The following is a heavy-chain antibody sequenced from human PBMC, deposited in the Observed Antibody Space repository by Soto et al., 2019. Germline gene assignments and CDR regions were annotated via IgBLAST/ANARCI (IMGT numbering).Heavy chain of an antibody. V-gene: IGHV3-23*01. D-gene: IGHD2-15*01. CDR1: GFTFSSYA. CDR3: AKDRLKDTQNLYFDY. J-gene: IGHJ4*02. Sequence: EVQLLESGGGLVQPGGSLRLSCAASGFTFSSYAMSWVRQAPGKGLEWVSAISGSGGSTYYADSVKGRFTISRDNSKNTLYLQMYSLRAEDTAVYYCAKDRLKDTQNLYFDYWGQGTLVTVSS. CDR2: ISGSGGST.